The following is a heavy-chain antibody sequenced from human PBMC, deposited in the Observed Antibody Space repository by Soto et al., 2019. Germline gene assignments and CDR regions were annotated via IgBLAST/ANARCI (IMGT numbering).Heavy chain of an antibody. J-gene: IGHJ4*02. Sequence: QVQLVESGGGVVQPGRSLRLSCAASGFTFSSYGMHWVRQAPGKGLEWVAVISYDGSNKYYAVSVKGRFTISRDNSKNTLYLQMNSLRAEDTAVYYCAKPTYYYGSGSYFRPDLDYWGQGTLVTVSS. CDR2: ISYDGSNK. CDR3: AKPTYYYGSGSYFRPDLDY. D-gene: IGHD3-10*01. V-gene: IGHV3-30*18. CDR1: GFTFSSYG.